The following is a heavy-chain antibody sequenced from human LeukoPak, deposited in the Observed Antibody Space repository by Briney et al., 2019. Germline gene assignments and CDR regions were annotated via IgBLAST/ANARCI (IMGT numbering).Heavy chain of an antibody. Sequence: GGSLRLSCAVSGFTFSDYYMSWIRQAPGKGLEWVSAISGSGGSTYYADSVKGRFTISRDNSKNTLYLQMNSLRAEDTAVYYCAKDGYFVPNWFDPWGQGTLVTVSS. CDR2: ISGSGGST. CDR3: AKDGYFVPNWFDP. V-gene: IGHV3-23*01. CDR1: GFTFSDYY. J-gene: IGHJ5*02. D-gene: IGHD3-9*01.